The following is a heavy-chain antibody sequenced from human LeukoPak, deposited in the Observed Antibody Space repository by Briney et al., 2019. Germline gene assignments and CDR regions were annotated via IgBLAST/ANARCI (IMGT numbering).Heavy chain of an antibody. CDR3: AKDRGGSYYYYDYMDV. Sequence: GGSLRLSCAASGFTFSSYGMHWVRQAPGKWLEWVAFIRYDGSTKYYADSVKGRFTISRDNSKDTLYLQMNSLRAEDTAVFYCAKDRGGSYYYYDYMDVWGKGTTVTVSS. CDR1: GFTFSSYG. CDR2: IRYDGSTK. D-gene: IGHD2-15*01. J-gene: IGHJ6*03. V-gene: IGHV3-30*02.